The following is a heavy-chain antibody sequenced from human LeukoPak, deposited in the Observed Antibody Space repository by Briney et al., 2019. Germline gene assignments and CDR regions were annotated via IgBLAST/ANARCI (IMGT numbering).Heavy chain of an antibody. D-gene: IGHD3-3*01. V-gene: IGHV4-61*01. CDR2: IYYSGST. J-gene: IGHJ5*02. Sequence: PSETLSLTCTVSGGSISSSSYYWGWIRQPPGKGLEWIGHIYYSGSTNYNPSLKSRVTISVDTSKNQFSLKLSSVTAADTAVYYCARDLGGHYDFWPFDPWGQGTLVTVSS. CDR1: GGSISSSSYY. CDR3: ARDLGGHYDFWPFDP.